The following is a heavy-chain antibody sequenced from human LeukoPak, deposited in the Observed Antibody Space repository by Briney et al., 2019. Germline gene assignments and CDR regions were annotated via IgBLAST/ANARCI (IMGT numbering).Heavy chain of an antibody. V-gene: IGHV1-69*04. CDR2: IIPILGIA. CDR3: ARDTYAETPASGYSFPY. J-gene: IGHJ4*02. CDR1: GGTFSSYA. Sequence: SVKVSCKASGGTFSSYAISWVRQAPGQGLEWMGRIIPILGIANYAQKFQGRVTITADKSTSTAYMELSSLRSEDTAAYYCARDTYAETPASGYSFPYWGQGTLVTVSS. D-gene: IGHD5-18*01.